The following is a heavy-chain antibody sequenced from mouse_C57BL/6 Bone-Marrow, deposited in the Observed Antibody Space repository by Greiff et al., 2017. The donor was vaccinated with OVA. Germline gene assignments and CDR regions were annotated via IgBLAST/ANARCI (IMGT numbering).Heavy chain of an antibody. J-gene: IGHJ4*01. V-gene: IGHV1-26*01. D-gene: IGHD2-1*01. Sequence: EVQLQQSGPELVKPGASVKISCKASGYTFTDYYMNWVKQSHGKSLEWIGDINPNNGGTSYNQKFKGKATLTVDKSSSTAYMELRSLTSEDSAVYYCAGGLWYPWGQGTSVTVSS. CDR2: INPNNGGT. CDR3: AGGLWYP. CDR1: GYTFTDYY.